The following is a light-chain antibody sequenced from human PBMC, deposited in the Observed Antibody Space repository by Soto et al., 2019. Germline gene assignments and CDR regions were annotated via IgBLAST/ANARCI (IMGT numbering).Light chain of an antibody. CDR2: ENN. CDR1: SSNIRKNY. J-gene: IGLJ1*01. Sequence: QPVLTQSPSVTAATGEKVTNSCSGSSSNIRKNYVSWYQQFPGTAPKLLIYENNKRPSGIPDRFSGSKSGTSATLGITGLQTGDEADYYCGTWDSSLNAGVFGTGTKVTV. CDR3: GTWDSSLNAGV. V-gene: IGLV1-51*01.